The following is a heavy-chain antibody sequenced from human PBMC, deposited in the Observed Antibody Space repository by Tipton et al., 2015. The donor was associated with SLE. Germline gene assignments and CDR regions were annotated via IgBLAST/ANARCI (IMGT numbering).Heavy chain of an antibody. D-gene: IGHD6-19*01. J-gene: IGHJ3*01. V-gene: IGHV3-43*01. CDR3: VKDMGAVSGTTDAFDV. Sequence: SLRLSCAASGFSFPDPIMHWVRQAPGKGLEGVSLITWDGGSAYYADSVEGRFTVSRDNTKNSLFLRMNSLTTEDTGVYYCVKDMGAVSGTTDAFDVWGQGTMVTVSS. CDR2: ITWDGGSA. CDR1: GFSFPDPI.